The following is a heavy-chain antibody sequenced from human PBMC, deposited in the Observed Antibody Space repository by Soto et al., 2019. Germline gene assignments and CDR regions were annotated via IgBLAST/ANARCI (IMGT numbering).Heavy chain of an antibody. V-gene: IGHV3-23*01. J-gene: IGHJ4*02. CDR3: AKELVNSGWTYFDY. CDR2: ISDSGGRT. Sequence: GGSLRLSCAASGFTFNTYAMSWVRQAPGKGLEWVSAISDSGGRTYYADSVKGRFTISRDNSKDTLYLQINSLRAEDTAVYFCAKELVNSGWTYFDYWGQGTLVTVSS. CDR1: GFTFNTYA. D-gene: IGHD6-19*01.